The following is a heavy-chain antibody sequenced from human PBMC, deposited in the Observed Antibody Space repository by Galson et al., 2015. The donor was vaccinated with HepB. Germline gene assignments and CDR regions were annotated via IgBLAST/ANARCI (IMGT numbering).Heavy chain of an antibody. CDR3: ARGLISVRAFDY. Sequence: CAISGDSVSSNSAAWNWIRRSPPRGLEWLGRTYHRYKWSNEYVVSVKSRINIKPDTSKNQFTLYLNSVTPEDTAVYYCARGLISVRAFDYWGQGTLVTVSS. J-gene: IGHJ4*02. CDR2: TYHRYKWSN. CDR1: GDSVSSNSAA. V-gene: IGHV6-1*01. D-gene: IGHD6-25*01.